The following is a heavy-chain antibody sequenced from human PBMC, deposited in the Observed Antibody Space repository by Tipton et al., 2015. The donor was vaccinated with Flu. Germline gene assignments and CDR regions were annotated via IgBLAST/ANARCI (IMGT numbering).Heavy chain of an antibody. J-gene: IGHJ4*02. V-gene: IGHV4-34*01. CDR3: ARKVTESRHNWNYIDS. CDR2: INHSGST. Sequence: TLSLTCSVSGGSVGSPYYWSWIRQPPGKGLEWIGEINHSGSTNYNPSLKSRVTISIDTSKNQFSLKLSSVTAADTAVYYCARKVTESRHNWNYIDSWGQGTLVTVSS. CDR1: GGSVGSPYY. D-gene: IGHD1-20*01.